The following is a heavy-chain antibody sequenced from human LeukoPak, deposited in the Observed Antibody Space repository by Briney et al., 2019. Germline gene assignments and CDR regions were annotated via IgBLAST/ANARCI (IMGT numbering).Heavy chain of an antibody. V-gene: IGHV3-23*01. CDR1: AFTFSSYA. J-gene: IGHJ4*02. D-gene: IGHD4-17*01. CDR3: AKTTTDYGDYRSY. CDR2: ISGGGDNT. Sequence: GGSLRLSCAASAFTFSSYAMTWVRQAPGKGLEWVSTISGGGDNTYYADSVRGRFTISRDNSNDTLYLQMTSLRAADTAVYYCAKTTTDYGDYRSYWGLGTLVTVSS.